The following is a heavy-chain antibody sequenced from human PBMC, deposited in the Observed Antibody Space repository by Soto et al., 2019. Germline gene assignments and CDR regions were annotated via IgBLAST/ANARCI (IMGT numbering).Heavy chain of an antibody. J-gene: IGHJ4*02. CDR3: ARDLFGQQWLVGFDT. Sequence: QVQLVQSGAEVKKPGSSVKVSCKASGGTFSNYIFSWVRQAPGQGLEWLGWTIPMFATAQYAQKLQGRVTITADESTSTVYMDLTSLTSDDTAVYYCARDLFGQQWLVGFDTWGQGTLVTVSS. V-gene: IGHV1-69*01. D-gene: IGHD3-22*01. CDR1: GGTFSNYI. CDR2: TIPMFATA.